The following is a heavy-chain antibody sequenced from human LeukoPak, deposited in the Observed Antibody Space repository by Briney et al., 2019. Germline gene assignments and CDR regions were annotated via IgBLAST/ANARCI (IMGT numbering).Heavy chain of an antibody. CDR3: ARRYDSSGYSDY. J-gene: IGHJ4*02. CDR2: IYHSGST. CDR1: GYSISSGYY. Sequence: PSETLSLTCAVSGYSISSGYYWGWIRQPPGKGLEWIGSIYHSGSTYYNPSLKSRVTISVDTSKNQFSLKLSSVTAADTAVYSCARRYDSSGYSDYWGQGTLVTVSS. V-gene: IGHV4-38-2*01. D-gene: IGHD3-22*01.